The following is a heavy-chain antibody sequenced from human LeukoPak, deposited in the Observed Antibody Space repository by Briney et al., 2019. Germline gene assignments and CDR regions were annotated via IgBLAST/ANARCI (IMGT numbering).Heavy chain of an antibody. CDR2: FGPNSGGT. J-gene: IGHJ4*02. CDR1: GYTFTGYY. Sequence: ASVKVSCRASGYTFTGYYIHWVRQAPGQGLEWMGRFGPNSGGTNSAQKFQARVTMTRDTSTSTAYMELNGLTSDDTAVYYCVRGGHYCSGVNCYGTDHWGQGTLVTVSS. V-gene: IGHV1-2*06. CDR3: VRGGHYCSGVNCYGTDH. D-gene: IGHD2-15*01.